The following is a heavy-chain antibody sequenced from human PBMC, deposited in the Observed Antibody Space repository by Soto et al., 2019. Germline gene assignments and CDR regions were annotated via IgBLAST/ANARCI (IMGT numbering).Heavy chain of an antibody. D-gene: IGHD2-2*01. CDR3: ARDPGYCSSTSCYPGDLDY. Sequence: EVQLVESGGGLVQPGGSLRLSCAASGFTFSSYSMNWVRQAPWKGLEWVSYISSSSSTIYYADSVKGRFTISRDNAKNSLYLHMNSLRDEDTAVYYCARDPGYCSSTSCYPGDLDYWGQGPLVTVSS. J-gene: IGHJ4*02. V-gene: IGHV3-48*02. CDR1: GFTFSSYS. CDR2: ISSSSSTI.